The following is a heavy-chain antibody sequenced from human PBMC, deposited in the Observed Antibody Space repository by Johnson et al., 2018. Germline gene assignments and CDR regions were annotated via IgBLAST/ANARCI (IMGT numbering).Heavy chain of an antibody. Sequence: QVQLVQSGGGVVQPGRSLRLSCAASGFTFSSYGMHWVRQAPGKGLEWVAVISYDGRNKYYADSVKGRFTISRDKSKNTLYLQRNSLRAEDTDVYYCAKDGSISDEGEDSYGMDVWGHGTTVTVSS. D-gene: IGHD3-16*01. V-gene: IGHV3-30*18. CDR3: AKDGSISDEGEDSYGMDV. CDR1: GFTFSSYG. J-gene: IGHJ6*02. CDR2: ISYDGRNK.